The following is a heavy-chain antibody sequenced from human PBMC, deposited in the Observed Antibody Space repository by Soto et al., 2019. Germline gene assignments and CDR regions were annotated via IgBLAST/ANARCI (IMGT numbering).Heavy chain of an antibody. CDR1: GGTFSSYT. V-gene: IGHV1-69*02. CDR2: IIPILGIA. CDR3: ARGTSEKDIVVVPAAHAGYYYYYMDV. Sequence: QVQLVQSGAEVKKPGSSVKVSCKASGGTFSSYTISWVRQAPGQGLEWMGRIIPILGIANYAQKFQGRVTITADKSTSTAYMELSSLRSEDTAVYYCARGTSEKDIVVVPAAHAGYYYYYMDVWGKGTTVTVSS. D-gene: IGHD2-2*01. J-gene: IGHJ6*03.